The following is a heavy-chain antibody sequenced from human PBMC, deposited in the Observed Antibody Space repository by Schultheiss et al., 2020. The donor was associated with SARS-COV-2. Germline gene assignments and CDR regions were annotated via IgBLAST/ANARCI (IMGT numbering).Heavy chain of an antibody. J-gene: IGHJ3*02. CDR2: ISSSSSYI. CDR1: GFSVSTNY. CDR3: TRGPTDIVVVVAASDWGDAFDI. Sequence: GGALRLSCAASGFSVSTNYMSWVRQAPGKGLEWVSSISSSSSYIYYTDSVKGRFTISRDNAKNSLYLQMNSLRAEDTAVYFCTRGPTDIVVVVAASDWGDAFDIWGQGTMVTVSS. D-gene: IGHD2-15*01. V-gene: IGHV3-21*01.